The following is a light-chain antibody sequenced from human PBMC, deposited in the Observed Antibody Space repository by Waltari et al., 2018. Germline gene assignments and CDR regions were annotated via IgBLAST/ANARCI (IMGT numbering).Light chain of an antibody. CDR1: QSLSSN. CDR3: QQYNNWPLT. Sequence: EIVLTQSPVTLSVSPEEEATLSCRAGQSLSSNLAWYQQKPGQAPRLLIYSASIRATGVPARFSGGGSGTEFTLTISSLQSEDFAVYYCQQYNNWPLTFGGGTKVEIK. J-gene: IGKJ4*01. CDR2: SAS. V-gene: IGKV3-15*01.